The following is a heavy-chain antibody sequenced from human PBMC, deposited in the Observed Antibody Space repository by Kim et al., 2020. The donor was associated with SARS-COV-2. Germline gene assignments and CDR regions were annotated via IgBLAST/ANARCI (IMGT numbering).Heavy chain of an antibody. CDR3: ARSPITMVRGVIIGGWFDP. V-gene: IGHV4-39*01. Sequence: SRVTISVDTSKNQCSLKLSSVTAADTAVYYCARSPITMVRGVIIGGWFDPWGQGTLVTVSS. J-gene: IGHJ5*02. D-gene: IGHD3-10*01.